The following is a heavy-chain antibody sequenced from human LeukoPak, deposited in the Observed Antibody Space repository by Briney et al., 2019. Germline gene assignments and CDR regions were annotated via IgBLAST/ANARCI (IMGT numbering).Heavy chain of an antibody. V-gene: IGHV3-20*04. CDR1: GFTFSSYA. J-gene: IGHJ5*02. Sequence: GGSLRLSCAASGFTFSSYAMSWVRQAPGKGLEWVSGINWNGGSTGYADSVKGRFTISRDNAKNSLYLQMNSLRAEDTALYYCAREVDTAMVTPNWFDPWGQGTLVTVSS. CDR3: AREVDTAMVTPNWFDP. D-gene: IGHD5-18*01. CDR2: INWNGGST.